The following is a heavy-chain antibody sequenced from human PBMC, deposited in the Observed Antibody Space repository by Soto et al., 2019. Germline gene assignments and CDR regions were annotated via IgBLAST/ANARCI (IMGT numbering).Heavy chain of an antibody. V-gene: IGHV3-33*01. Sequence: VGSLRLSGAASGFTFSSYGMHWVRQAPGKGLEWVAVIWYDGSNKYYADSVKGRFTISRDNSKNTLYLQMNSLRAEDTAVYYCARDVGLLWFGELNYYFDYWGQGTLVTVSS. CDR2: IWYDGSNK. D-gene: IGHD3-10*01. J-gene: IGHJ4*02. CDR3: ARDVGLLWFGELNYYFDY. CDR1: GFTFSSYG.